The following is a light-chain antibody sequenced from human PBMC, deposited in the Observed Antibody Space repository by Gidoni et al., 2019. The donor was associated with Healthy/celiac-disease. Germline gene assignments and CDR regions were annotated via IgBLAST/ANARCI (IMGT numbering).Light chain of an antibody. V-gene: IGLV4-69*01. CDR3: QTWGTGIHVV. Sequence: QLVLTQSPSASPSLGASVKLTCTLSSGHSSYAIAWHPQQPEKGPRYLMKLNSDGSHSKGDGIPDRFSGSSSGAERFLTISSLQSEDEADYYCQTWGTGIHVVFGGGTKLTVL. CDR2: LNSDGSH. J-gene: IGLJ2*01. CDR1: SGHSSYA.